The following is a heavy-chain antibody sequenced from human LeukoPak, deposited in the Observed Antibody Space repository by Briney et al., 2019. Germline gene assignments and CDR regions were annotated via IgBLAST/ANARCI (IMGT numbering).Heavy chain of an antibody. V-gene: IGHV1-18*04. D-gene: IGHD3-22*01. CDR1: GYTFTGYY. CDR2: ISAYNGNT. Sequence: AASVKVSCKASGYTFTGYYMHWVRQAPGQGLEWMGWISAYNGNTNYAQKLQGGVTMTTDTSTSTAYMELRSLRSDDTAVYYCARALDDSSGYYGLYYFDYWGQGTLVTVSS. CDR3: ARALDDSSGYYGLYYFDY. J-gene: IGHJ4*02.